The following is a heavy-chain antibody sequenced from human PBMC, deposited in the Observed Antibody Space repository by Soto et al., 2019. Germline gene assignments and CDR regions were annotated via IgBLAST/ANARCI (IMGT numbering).Heavy chain of an antibody. CDR2: IIPIFGTA. CDR3: ARSSLSYYYGMDV. V-gene: IGHV1-69*13. J-gene: IGHJ6*02. CDR1: GGTFSSYG. Sequence: GASVKVSCKASGGTFSSYGISWVRQAPGQELEWMGGIIPIFGTANYAQKFQGRVTITADESTSTAYMELSSLRSEDTAVYYCARSSLSYYYGMDVWGQGNTVTVSS.